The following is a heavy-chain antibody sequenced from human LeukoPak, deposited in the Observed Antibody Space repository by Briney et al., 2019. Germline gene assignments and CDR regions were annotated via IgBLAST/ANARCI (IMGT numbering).Heavy chain of an antibody. D-gene: IGHD4-17*01. CDR1: GFTFSSYW. J-gene: IGHJ4*02. Sequence: PGGSLRLSCGVSGFTFSSYWMSWVRQAPGKGLEWVANIKKDGTQKYYMDSVKGRFTISRDNAKNSLYLQMNSLRAEDTAVYYCAKDIHLFSYGDYVDYWGQGTLVTVSS. V-gene: IGHV3-7*01. CDR3: AKDIHLFSYGDYVDY. CDR2: IKKDGTQK.